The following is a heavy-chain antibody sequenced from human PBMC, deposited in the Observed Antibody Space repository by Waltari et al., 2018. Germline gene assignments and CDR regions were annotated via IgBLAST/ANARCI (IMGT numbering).Heavy chain of an antibody. CDR1: GYTFTSYD. Sequence: QVQLVQSGAEVKKPGASVKVSCKASGYTFTSYDINWVRQATGQGLEWMGWTNPNSGNTGYAQKFQGRGTMTRNTSISTAYMGLSSLGSEDTAVYYCARARRYCSGGSCSYYFDYWGQGTLVTVSS. D-gene: IGHD2-15*01. V-gene: IGHV1-8*01. CDR3: ARARRYCSGGSCSYYFDY. CDR2: TNPNSGNT. J-gene: IGHJ4*02.